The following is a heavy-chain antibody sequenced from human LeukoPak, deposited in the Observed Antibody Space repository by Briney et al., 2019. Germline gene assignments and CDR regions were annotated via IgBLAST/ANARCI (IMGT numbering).Heavy chain of an antibody. V-gene: IGHV3-48*02. CDR3: ARDRGMVV. CDR2: ISSGSSSV. Sequence: WGSLSLTCVASGFTFSPYNMNWVRQAPGKGLEWVSHISSGSSSVYYADSVKGRFTISRDTAKNSLFLQMNSLRDEDTAVYYCARDRGMVVRRQGTTVTVSS. J-gene: IGHJ6*02. CDR1: GFTFSPYN.